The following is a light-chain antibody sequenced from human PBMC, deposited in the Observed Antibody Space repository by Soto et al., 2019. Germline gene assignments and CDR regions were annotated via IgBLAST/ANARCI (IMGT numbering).Light chain of an antibody. V-gene: IGKV3-20*01. CDR3: QHYGSALFT. Sequence: EIVLTQSPGTLSLSPGERATLSCRASQSFSNSYLAWYQQKPGQAPRLLIYGASSRATGIPDRFSGSGSGTDFTLTISSLEPEDFAVYYCQHYGSALFTFGPGTKVDVK. CDR1: QSFSNSY. J-gene: IGKJ3*01. CDR2: GAS.